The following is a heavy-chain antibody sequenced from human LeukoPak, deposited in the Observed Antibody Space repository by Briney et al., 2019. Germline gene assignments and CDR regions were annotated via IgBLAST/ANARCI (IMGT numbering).Heavy chain of an antibody. Sequence: SVKVSCKASGGTFSSYAISWVRQAPGQGLEWMGGIIPIFGTANYAQKFQGRVTITADESTSTAYMELSSLRSEDTAVYYCAREGVSGYDPFDYWGQGTLVTVSS. CDR2: IIPIFGTA. J-gene: IGHJ4*02. CDR1: GGTFSSYA. V-gene: IGHV1-69*13. CDR3: AREGVSGYDPFDY. D-gene: IGHD5-12*01.